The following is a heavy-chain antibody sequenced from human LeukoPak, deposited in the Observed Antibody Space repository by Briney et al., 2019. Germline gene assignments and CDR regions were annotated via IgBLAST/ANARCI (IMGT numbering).Heavy chain of an antibody. J-gene: IGHJ4*02. D-gene: IGHD5-12*01. CDR2: ISSSSSYI. V-gene: IGHV3-21*01. CDR3: ARDVSGYDSAYYFDY. CDR1: GFTFSSYS. Sequence: SGGSLRLSCAASGFTFSSYSMNWVRQAPGKGLEWVSSISSSSSYIHYADSVKGRFTISRDNAKNSLYLQMNSLRAEDTAVYYCARDVSGYDSAYYFDYWGQGTLVTVSS.